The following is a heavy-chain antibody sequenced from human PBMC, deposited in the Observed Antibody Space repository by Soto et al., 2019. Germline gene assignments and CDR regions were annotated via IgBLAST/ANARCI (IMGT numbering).Heavy chain of an antibody. D-gene: IGHD3-22*01. CDR3: ARVGPWVPYYYDSSPYTFENWFDP. Sequence: PSETLSLTCTVSGGSVSSGSYYWSWIRQPPGKGLEWIGYIYYSGSTNYNPSLKSRVTISVDTSNNHVSLILNSVTAADTAVYYCARVGPWVPYYYDSSPYTFENWFDPWGQGTLVTVSS. V-gene: IGHV4-61*03. CDR2: IYYSGST. CDR1: GGSVSSGSYY. J-gene: IGHJ5*02.